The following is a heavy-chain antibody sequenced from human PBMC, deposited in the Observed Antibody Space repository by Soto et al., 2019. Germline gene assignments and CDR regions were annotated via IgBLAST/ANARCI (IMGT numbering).Heavy chain of an antibody. D-gene: IGHD6-19*01. CDR2: ISGSGGST. V-gene: IGHV3-23*01. Sequence: EVQLFDSGGGLVQPGGSLRLSCAASGFTFSTYAMSWVRQAPGKGLEWVSTISGSGGSTYHADSVKGRFSISRDNSKNMLYLKMNSLRAEDTAVYYCTGGYGAGFDYWGQGTLVTVSS. CDR1: GFTFSTYA. J-gene: IGHJ4*02. CDR3: TGGYGAGFDY.